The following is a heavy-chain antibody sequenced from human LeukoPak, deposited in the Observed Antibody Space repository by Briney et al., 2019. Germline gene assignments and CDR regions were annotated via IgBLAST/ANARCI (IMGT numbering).Heavy chain of an antibody. CDR1: GGSVISSGYY. CDR2: VYYSGST. Sequence: PSETLSLTCNVSGGSVISSGYYWGWIRQTPGKGLEWLGSVYYSGSTYLKPSLKSRVTISVDPSKNQFSLKLSSVTAADTSLYYCARHILDSSGSMTDLAFDYWGQGSLVTVSS. D-gene: IGHD2-21*02. J-gene: IGHJ4*02. CDR3: ARHILDSSGSMTDLAFDY. V-gene: IGHV4-39*01.